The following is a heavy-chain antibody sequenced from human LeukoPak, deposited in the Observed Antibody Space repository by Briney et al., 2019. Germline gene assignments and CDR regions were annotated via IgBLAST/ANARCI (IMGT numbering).Heavy chain of an antibody. Sequence: KSGGSLRLSCAASGFTFSSYSMNWVRQAPGKGLEWVSSISSSSYIYYADSVKGRFTISRDNAKNSLYLQMNSLRAEDTAVYYCARDYLPAAQHYGMDVWGKGTTVTVSS. CDR3: ARDYLPAAQHYGMDV. CDR2: ISSSSYI. J-gene: IGHJ6*04. V-gene: IGHV3-21*01. CDR1: GFTFSSYS. D-gene: IGHD2-2*01.